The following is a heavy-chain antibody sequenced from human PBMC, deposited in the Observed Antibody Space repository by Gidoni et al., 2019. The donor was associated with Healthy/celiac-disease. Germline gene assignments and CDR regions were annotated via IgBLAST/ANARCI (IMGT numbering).Heavy chain of an antibody. CDR2: IKQDGSEK. V-gene: IGHV3-7*03. CDR1: GFTFSSYW. J-gene: IGHJ4*02. CDR3: ARDLCSKSSGCPLDY. D-gene: IGHD6-19*01. Sequence: EVQLVESGGGLVQPGGSLRLSCAASGFTFSSYWMSWVRQAPGKGLEWVANIKQDGSEKYYVDSVKGRFTISRDNAKNSLYLQMNSLRAEDTAVYYCARDLCSKSSGCPLDYWGQGTLVTVSS.